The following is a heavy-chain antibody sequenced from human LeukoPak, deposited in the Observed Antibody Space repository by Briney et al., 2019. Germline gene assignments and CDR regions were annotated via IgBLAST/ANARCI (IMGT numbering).Heavy chain of an antibody. D-gene: IGHD7-27*01. CDR2: TYYRSKWYN. CDR3: ARAALGIPYFDY. J-gene: IGHJ4*02. CDR1: GDSVSSITAA. V-gene: IGHV6-1*01. Sequence: SQTLSFTCAISGDSVSSITAAWNWIRQSPSRGLEWLGRTYYRSKWYNDYTISVRSRITINPDTSKNQVSLQLNSVTPEDTAVYYCARAALGIPYFDYWGQGTLVTVSS.